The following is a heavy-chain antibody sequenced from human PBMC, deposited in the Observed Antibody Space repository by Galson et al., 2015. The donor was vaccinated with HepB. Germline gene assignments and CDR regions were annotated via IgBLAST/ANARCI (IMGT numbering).Heavy chain of an antibody. V-gene: IGHV4-31*03. Sequence: TLSLTCTVSGGSISSGGYHWSWIRQHPGKGLEWIGYIYYSGSTYYNPSLKSRVTISVDTSKNQFSLKLSSVTAADTAVYYCARDNYDILTGSLDYWGQGTLVTVSS. J-gene: IGHJ4*02. CDR3: ARDNYDILTGSLDY. D-gene: IGHD3-9*01. CDR1: GGSISSGGYH. CDR2: IYYSGST.